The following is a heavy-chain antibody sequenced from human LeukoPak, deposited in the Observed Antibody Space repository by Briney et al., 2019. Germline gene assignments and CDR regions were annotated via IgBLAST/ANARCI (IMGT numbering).Heavy chain of an antibody. D-gene: IGHD5-12*01. CDR2: IYSGGST. V-gene: IGHV3-53*01. CDR3: ARVDRGYSGYAFDY. J-gene: IGHJ4*02. CDR1: GFTVSSNY. Sequence: RSGGSLRLSCAASGFTVSSNYMSWVRLAPGKGLEWVLVIYSGGSTYYADSVKGRFTISRDNSKNTLYLQMNSLRAEDTAVYYCARVDRGYSGYAFDYWGQGTLVTVSS.